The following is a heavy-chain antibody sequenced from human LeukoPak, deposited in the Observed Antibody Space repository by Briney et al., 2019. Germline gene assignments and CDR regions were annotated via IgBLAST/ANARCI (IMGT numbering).Heavy chain of an antibody. J-gene: IGHJ3*02. CDR1: GFSLSTSGMC. CDR2: IDWDDDK. Sequence: RESGPALVKPTRTLTLTCTFSGFSLSTSGMCVSWIRQPPGKALEWLARIDWDDDKYYSTSLKTRLTISKDTSKNQVVLTMTNMDPVDTATYYCARTYQSSLEGAFDIWGQGTMVTVSS. V-gene: IGHV2-70*11. D-gene: IGHD1-1*01. CDR3: ARTYQSSLEGAFDI.